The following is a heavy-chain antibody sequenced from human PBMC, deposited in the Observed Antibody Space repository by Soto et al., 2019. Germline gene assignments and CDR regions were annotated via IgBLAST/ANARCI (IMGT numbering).Heavy chain of an antibody. D-gene: IGHD3-22*01. CDR1: GFTFSSYA. V-gene: IGHV3-23*01. Sequence: SLRLSCAASGFTFSSYAMSWVRQAPGRGLEWVSAISGSGGSTYYADSVKGRFTISRDNSKNTPYLQMNSLRAEDTAVYYCAKGDYDSSGYYPYYYYGMDVWGQGTTVTVSS. J-gene: IGHJ6*02. CDR3: AKGDYDSSGYYPYYYYGMDV. CDR2: ISGSGGST.